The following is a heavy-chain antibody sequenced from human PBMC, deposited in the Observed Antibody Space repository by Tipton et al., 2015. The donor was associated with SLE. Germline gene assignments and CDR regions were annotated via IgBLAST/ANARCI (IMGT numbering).Heavy chain of an antibody. J-gene: IGHJ3*02. Sequence: TLSLTCTVYGGSFSGYYWSWIRQPPGKGLEWIGEINHSGSTNYNPSLKSRVTISVDTSKNQFSLKLSSVTAADTAVYYCARPLDYGDNDAFDIWGQGTMVTVSS. D-gene: IGHD4-17*01. CDR1: GGSFSGYY. CDR3: ARPLDYGDNDAFDI. V-gene: IGHV4-34*09. CDR2: INHSGST.